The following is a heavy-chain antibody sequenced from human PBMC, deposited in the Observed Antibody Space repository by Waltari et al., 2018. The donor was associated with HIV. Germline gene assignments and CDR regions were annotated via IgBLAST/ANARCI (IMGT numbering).Heavy chain of an antibody. CDR3: ASLYNYVWGSPPPFDY. J-gene: IGHJ4*02. D-gene: IGHD3-16*01. CDR2: INSDGSST. V-gene: IGHV3-74*01. Sequence: EVQLVESGGGLVQPGGSLRLSCAASGFTFSSYWTPWVRQAPGKGLVWVARINSDGSSTNYADSVKGRFTISRDNAKNTVYLQMNSLRAEDTALYYCASLYNYVWGSPPPFDYWGQGTLVTVSS. CDR1: GFTFSSYW.